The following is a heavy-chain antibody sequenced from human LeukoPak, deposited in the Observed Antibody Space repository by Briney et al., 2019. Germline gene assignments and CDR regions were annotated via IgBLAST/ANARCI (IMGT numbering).Heavy chain of an antibody. J-gene: IGHJ5*02. CDR3: ARDYTGYFP. CDR2: IKTDGSEK. V-gene: IGHV3-7*03. Sequence: GRSLRLSCEASGFTFSSYWMSWVRQAPGKGLEWVANIKTDGSEKYYVDSVKGRFTISRDNAKNSLYLQMNSLRAEDTAVYYCARDYTGYFPWGQGTLVIVSS. D-gene: IGHD3-9*01. CDR1: GFTFSSYW.